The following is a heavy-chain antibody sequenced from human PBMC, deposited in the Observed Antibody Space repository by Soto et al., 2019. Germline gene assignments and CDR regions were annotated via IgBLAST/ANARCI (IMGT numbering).Heavy chain of an antibody. J-gene: IGHJ4*02. CDR2: INQSGST. V-gene: IGHV4-34*01. D-gene: IGHD6-13*01. CDR1: GGSFSGYY. CDR3: ARTYSSSWSPFEY. Sequence: QVQLQQWGAGLLKPSETLSLTCAVYGGSFSGYYWSWIRQPPGKGLEWIGEINQSGSTNYNPSLKIRVTISVDTSKNQFSLKLTSVTAADTAVYYCARTYSSSWSPFEYWGQGTLVTVSS.